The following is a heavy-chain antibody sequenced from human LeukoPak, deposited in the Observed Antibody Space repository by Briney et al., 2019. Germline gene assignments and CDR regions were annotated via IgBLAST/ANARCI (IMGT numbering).Heavy chain of an antibody. CDR2: IQSKNDGTPT. CDR3: TRGGSVPATRSFDY. J-gene: IGHJ4*02. D-gene: IGHD6-19*01. V-gene: IGHV3-15*01. Sequence: SGGSLRLSCAASGFPFSDAWMNWVRQDPGKGLEWVGRIQSKNDGTPTDYAAPVKGRFAISRDNSKNTVYLQMNSLRVEDTAVYYCTRGGSVPATRSFDYWGQGTLVTVSS. CDR1: GFPFSDAW.